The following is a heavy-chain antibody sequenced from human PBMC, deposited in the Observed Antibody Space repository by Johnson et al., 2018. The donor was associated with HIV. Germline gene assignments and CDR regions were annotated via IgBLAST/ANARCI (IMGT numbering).Heavy chain of an antibody. Sequence: QVQLVESGGGVVQSGRSLRLSCAASGVSFSDYAMHWVRQAPGKGLEWVAVIWFDGSKKYYTDSVKGRFTISRDNSKNTLFLQMNSLRAEDTAVYYCCGYSTSSNAAFDIWGQGTMVTVSS. J-gene: IGHJ3*02. CDR3: CGYSTSSNAAFDI. CDR2: IWFDGSKK. D-gene: IGHD6-6*01. CDR1: GVSFSDYA. V-gene: IGHV3-33*01.